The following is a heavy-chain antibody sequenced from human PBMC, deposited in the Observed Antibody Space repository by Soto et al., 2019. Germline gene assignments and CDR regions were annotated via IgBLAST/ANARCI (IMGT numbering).Heavy chain of an antibody. D-gene: IGHD3-9*01. CDR1: GFTFGSYA. V-gene: IGHV3-23*01. CDR2: ISGSGGST. CDR3: ARYYDILTGYYWPFDY. Sequence: GGSLRLSCAASGFTFGSYAMSWVRQAPGKGLEWVSAISGSGGSTYYADSVKGRFTISRDNSKNTLYLQMNSLRAEDTAVYYCARYYDILTGYYWPFDYWGQGTLVTVSS. J-gene: IGHJ4*02.